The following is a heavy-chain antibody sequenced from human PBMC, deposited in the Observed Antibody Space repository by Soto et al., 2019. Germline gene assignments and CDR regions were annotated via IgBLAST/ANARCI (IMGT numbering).Heavy chain of an antibody. CDR3: ARLSAAWFDP. D-gene: IGHD6-19*01. Sequence: QVQLQESGPGLVKPSETLSLTCTVSGGSVSSGSYYWGWIRQPPGKGLEWIGYIYHSGSTNYNPSLKSPVTISVDTSKSQFSLSLTSVTAADTAAYYCARLSAAWFDPWGQGTLVTVAS. CDR1: GGSVSSGSYY. CDR2: IYHSGST. J-gene: IGHJ5*02. V-gene: IGHV4-61*01.